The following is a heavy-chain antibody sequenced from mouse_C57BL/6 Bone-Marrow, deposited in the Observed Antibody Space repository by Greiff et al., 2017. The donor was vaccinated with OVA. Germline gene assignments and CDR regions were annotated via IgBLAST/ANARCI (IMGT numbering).Heavy chain of an antibody. Sequence: VQLQQSGAELVRPGTSVKVSCKASGYAFTNYLIEWVKQRPGQGLEWIGVINPGSGGNNYNEKCKGKATLTADKSSSNAYMQLSSLTSEDSAVYFCARSKGWLLPAYWGQGTLVTVSA. J-gene: IGHJ3*01. D-gene: IGHD2-3*01. V-gene: IGHV1-54*01. CDR1: GYAFTNYL. CDR3: ARSKGWLLPAY. CDR2: INPGSGGN.